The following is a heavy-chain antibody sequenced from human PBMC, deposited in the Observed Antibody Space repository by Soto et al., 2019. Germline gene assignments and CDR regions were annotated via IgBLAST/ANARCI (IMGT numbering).Heavy chain of an antibody. CDR1: GGSISSGDYY. V-gene: IGHV4-61*08. CDR2: IYASGSP. CDR3: ARGVGSSPPQY. D-gene: IGHD1-26*01. J-gene: IGHJ4*02. Sequence: LSLTCTVSGGSISSGDYYWSWIRQSTGQGLEWIGYIYASGSPYYNPSPRSRVTISADTSKNQISLKLTSPTAADTAVYYCARGVGSSPPQYWGRGTLVTVSS.